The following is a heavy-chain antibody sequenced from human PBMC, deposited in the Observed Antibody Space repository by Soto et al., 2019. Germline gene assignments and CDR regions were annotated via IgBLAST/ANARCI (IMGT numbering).Heavy chain of an antibody. V-gene: IGHV3-53*01. CDR3: ARDPSPAYCGGDCYLH. CDR1: GFTVSSNY. Sequence: PGGSLILSCAASGFTVSSNYMSCVRQAPGKGLEWASVIYSGGSTYYADSVKGRFTISRDNSKNTLYLQMNSLRAEDTAVYYCARDPSPAYCGGDCYLHWGQGTLVTVSS. J-gene: IGHJ4*02. CDR2: IYSGGST. D-gene: IGHD2-21*02.